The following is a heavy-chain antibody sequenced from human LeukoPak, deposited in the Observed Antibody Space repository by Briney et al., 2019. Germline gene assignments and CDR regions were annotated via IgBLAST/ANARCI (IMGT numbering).Heavy chain of an antibody. CDR2: INPSGGST. V-gene: IGHV1-46*01. J-gene: IGHJ4*02. Sequence: ASVKVSCKASGYTFTVYYIHWVRQAPGQGLEWMGIINPSGGSTSYAQKFQGRVTMTRDMSTSTVYMELSSLRSEDTAVYYCARDRDCSSTSCYTFLFDYWGQGTLVTVSS. CDR1: GYTFTVYY. D-gene: IGHD2-2*02. CDR3: ARDRDCSSTSCYTFLFDY.